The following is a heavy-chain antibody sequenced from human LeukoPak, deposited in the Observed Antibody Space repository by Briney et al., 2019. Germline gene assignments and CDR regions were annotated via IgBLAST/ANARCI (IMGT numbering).Heavy chain of an antibody. Sequence: PSETLSLTCTVSGGSISSSTYYWGWIRQPPGKGLEWIGSIYYSGSTYYNPSLKSRVTISVDTSKNQFSLKLSSVSAADTAVYYCASLRIPGYSSGWLDNFDYWGQGTLVTVSS. CDR1: GGSISSSTYY. V-gene: IGHV4-39*01. D-gene: IGHD6-19*01. CDR2: IYYSGST. J-gene: IGHJ4*02. CDR3: ASLRIPGYSSGWLDNFDY.